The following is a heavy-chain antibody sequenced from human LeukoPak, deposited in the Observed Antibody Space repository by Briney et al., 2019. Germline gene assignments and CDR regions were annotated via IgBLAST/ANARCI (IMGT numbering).Heavy chain of an antibody. D-gene: IGHD2-2*01. CDR3: ASWYCSSTSCPNDY. J-gene: IGHJ4*02. Sequence: GSLRLSCTASGFTFSSYAMHWVRQAPGKGLEYVSAISSNGGSTYYANSVKGRFTISRDNSKNTLYLQMGSLRAEDMAVHYCASWYCSSTSCPNDYWGQGTLVTVSS. CDR2: ISSNGGST. V-gene: IGHV3-64*01. CDR1: GFTFSSYA.